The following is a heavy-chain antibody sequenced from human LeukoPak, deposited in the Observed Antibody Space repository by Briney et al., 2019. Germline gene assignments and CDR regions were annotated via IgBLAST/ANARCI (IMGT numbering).Heavy chain of an antibody. CDR1: GYTFTSYG. CDR2: ISAYNGNT. CDR3: ARGYCSGGSCSSFDY. D-gene: IGHD2-15*01. Sequence: ASVKVSCKASGYTFTSYGISWVRQAPGQGLEWMGWISAYNGNTNYAQKFQGRVTMTRDTSISTAYMELSRLRSDDTAVYYCARGYCSGGSCSSFDYWGQGTLVTVSS. J-gene: IGHJ4*02. V-gene: IGHV1-18*01.